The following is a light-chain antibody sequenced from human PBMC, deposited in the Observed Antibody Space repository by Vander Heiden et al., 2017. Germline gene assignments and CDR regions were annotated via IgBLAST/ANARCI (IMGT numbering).Light chain of an antibody. CDR2: QDS. CDR3: QAWDSSTVV. Sequence: SYELTQPPSVSVSPGQTASITCSGDKVGDQYACWYLQKPGQSPVLVIYQDSKRPSGIPERFSGSNSGNTATLTISGTQAMDEADYYCQAWDSSTVVFGGGTKLTVL. CDR1: KVGDQY. V-gene: IGLV3-1*01. J-gene: IGLJ2*01.